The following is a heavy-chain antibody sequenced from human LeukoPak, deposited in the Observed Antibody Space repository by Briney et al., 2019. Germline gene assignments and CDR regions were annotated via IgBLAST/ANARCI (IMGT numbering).Heavy chain of an antibody. J-gene: IGHJ5*02. CDR2: IKQDGSEK. CDR3: ARELTGDHRGYNP. CDR1: GFTFSSYW. D-gene: IGHD1-1*01. V-gene: IGHV3-7*05. Sequence: PGGSLRLSCAASGFTFSSYWMSWVRQAPGKGLEWVANIKQDGSEKNYADSVKGRFTISRDNAKNSLYLQMNTQRAEDTGVYYCARELTGDHRGYNPWGRGTRVPVSS.